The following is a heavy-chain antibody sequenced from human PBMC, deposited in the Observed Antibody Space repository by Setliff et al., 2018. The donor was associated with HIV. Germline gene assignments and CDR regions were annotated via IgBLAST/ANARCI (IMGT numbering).Heavy chain of an antibody. J-gene: IGHJ4*02. CDR2: IFHSGTT. V-gene: IGHV4-4*02. CDR3: ASLTTDRFLEWLFVY. D-gene: IGHD3-3*01. CDR1: GGSVSSTNW. Sequence: SETLSLTCAVSGGSVSSTNWWNWVRQPPGKGLEWIGEIFHSGTTYYNPSLKARVTISVDTSKNQFSLKLSSVTAADTAAYYCASLTTDRFLEWLFVYWGQGTLVTVSS.